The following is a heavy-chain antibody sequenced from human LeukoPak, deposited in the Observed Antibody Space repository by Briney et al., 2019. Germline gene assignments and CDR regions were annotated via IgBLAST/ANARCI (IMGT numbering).Heavy chain of an antibody. D-gene: IGHD3-22*01. V-gene: IGHV3-23*01. CDR1: GFTFGSYA. CDR3: AKGEPNYYDTTSGYYDAFDI. Sequence: GGSLRLSCAASGFTFGSYAISWVRQAPGKGLEWVSAISGGGGRTYYADSVKGRFTISRDNSKNTLYLQMNSLRAEDTAVYYCAKGEPNYYDTTSGYYDAFDIWGQGTMVTVSS. CDR2: ISGGGGRT. J-gene: IGHJ3*02.